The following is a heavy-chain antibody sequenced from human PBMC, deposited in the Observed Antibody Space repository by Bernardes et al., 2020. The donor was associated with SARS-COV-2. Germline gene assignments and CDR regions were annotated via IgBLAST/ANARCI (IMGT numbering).Heavy chain of an antibody. CDR2: INSDGSDT. CDR3: ARTVCLYSSSCRWGMDV. Sequence: GGSLRLSCAASGFTFSNYWMHWVRQAPGKGLVWVSRINSDGSDTIYADSVKGRFTISRDNVKNTLYLEMNSLRAEDTAVYYCARTVCLYSSSCRWGMDVWGQGTTVTVSS. V-gene: IGHV3-74*01. J-gene: IGHJ6*02. CDR1: GFTFSNYW. D-gene: IGHD6-13*01.